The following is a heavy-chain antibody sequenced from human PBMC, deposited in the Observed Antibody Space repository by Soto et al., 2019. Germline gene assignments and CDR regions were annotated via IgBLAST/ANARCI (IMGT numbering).Heavy chain of an antibody. CDR2: IYHSGST. D-gene: IGHD5-18*01. CDR3: ARTDTAMAFEY. Sequence: SETLSLTCAVSGGSISSGGYSWSWIRQPPGKGLEWIGYIYHSGSTYYNPSLKSRVTILVDRSKNQFSLKLSSVTAADTAVYYCARTDTAMAFEYWGQGTLVTVSS. CDR1: GGSISSGGYS. V-gene: IGHV4-30-2*01. J-gene: IGHJ4*02.